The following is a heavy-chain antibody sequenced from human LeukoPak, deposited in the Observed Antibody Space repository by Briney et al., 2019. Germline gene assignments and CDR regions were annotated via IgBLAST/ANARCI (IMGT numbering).Heavy chain of an antibody. J-gene: IGHJ4*02. CDR1: GYTFTSYG. CDR2: ISAYNGNT. Sequence: GASVKVSCKASGYTFTSYGISWVRQAPGQGLEWMGWISAYNGNTNYAQKLQGRVTMPTDTSTSTAYMELRSLRSDDTAVYYCARAISLGYCSSTSCYLYFDYWGQGTLVTVSS. V-gene: IGHV1-18*04. CDR3: ARAISLGYCSSTSCYLYFDY. D-gene: IGHD2-2*03.